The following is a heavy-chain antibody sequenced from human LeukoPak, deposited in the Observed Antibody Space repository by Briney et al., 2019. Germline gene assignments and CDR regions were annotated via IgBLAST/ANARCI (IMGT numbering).Heavy chain of an antibody. CDR2: IIPILGIA. CDR3: ARDLHSSSWYFGY. J-gene: IGHJ4*02. Sequence: SVKVSCKAPGGTFSSYTISWVRQAPGQGLEWMGRIIPILGIANYAQKFQGRVTITADKSTSTAYMELSSLRSEDTAVYYCARDLHSSSWYFGYWGQGTLVTVSS. CDR1: GGTFSSYT. D-gene: IGHD6-13*01. V-gene: IGHV1-69*04.